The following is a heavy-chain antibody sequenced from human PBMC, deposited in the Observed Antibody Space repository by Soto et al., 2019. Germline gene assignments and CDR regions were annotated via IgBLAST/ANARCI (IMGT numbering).Heavy chain of an antibody. CDR1: GFTFSSYG. V-gene: IGHV3-30*03. Sequence: GGSLRLSCAASGFTFSSYGMHWVRQAPGKGLEWVAVISYDGSNKYYADSVKGRFTISRDDSKNTLYLQMNSLRSEDTAVYYCARLNTFGGVIVMYYFDYWGQGTLVTVSS. J-gene: IGHJ4*02. CDR3: ARLNTFGGVIVMYYFDY. D-gene: IGHD3-16*02. CDR2: ISYDGSNK.